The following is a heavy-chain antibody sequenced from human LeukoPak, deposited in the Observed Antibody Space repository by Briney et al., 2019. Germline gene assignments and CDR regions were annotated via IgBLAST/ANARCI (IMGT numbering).Heavy chain of an antibody. Sequence: GASVKLSCKASGYTFTDYYIQWVRKAPGQGLEWMGWINPNSGGTNSAQKFQGRVTMTRDTSVSTASMELSRLRSDDPAVYYCARDHCTSSGCYEYYYYGVDVWGQGTTVTVSS. V-gene: IGHV1-2*02. CDR1: GYTFTDYY. CDR2: INPNSGGT. J-gene: IGHJ6*02. D-gene: IGHD2-2*01. CDR3: ARDHCTSSGCYEYYYYGVDV.